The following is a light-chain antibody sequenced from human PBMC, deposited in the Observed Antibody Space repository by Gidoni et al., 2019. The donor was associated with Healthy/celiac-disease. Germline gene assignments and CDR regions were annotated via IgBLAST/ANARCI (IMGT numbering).Light chain of an antibody. J-gene: IGKJ4*01. CDR2: DAS. CDR3: QQRSNWPLT. CDR1: QSVSSY. V-gene: IGKV3-11*01. Sequence: IVLTQSPATLSLSPGERATRSCRASQSVSSYLAWYQQKPGQAPRLLIYDASNRATGIPARFSGSGSGTDFTLTISRLEPEDFAVYYCQQRSNWPLTFGGGTKVEIK.